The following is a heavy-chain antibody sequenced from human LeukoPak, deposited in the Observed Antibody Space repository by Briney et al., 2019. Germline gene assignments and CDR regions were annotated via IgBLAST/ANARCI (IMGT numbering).Heavy chain of an antibody. Sequence: GASVKVSCKASGYTFTSYGISWVRQAPGQGLEWMGIINPSGGSTSYAQKFQGRVTMTRDTSTSTVYMELSSLRSEDTAVYYCARAPHGSGTAIDYWGQGTLVTVPS. D-gene: IGHD3-10*01. CDR2: INPSGGST. CDR3: ARAPHGSGTAIDY. J-gene: IGHJ4*02. CDR1: GYTFTSYG. V-gene: IGHV1-46*01.